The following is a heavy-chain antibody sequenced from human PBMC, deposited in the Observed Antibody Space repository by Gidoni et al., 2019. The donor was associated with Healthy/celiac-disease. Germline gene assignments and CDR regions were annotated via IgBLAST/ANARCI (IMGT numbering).Heavy chain of an antibody. V-gene: IGHV4-34*01. CDR1: GGSFSGYY. Sequence: QVQLQQWGAGLLKPSETLSLTCAVYGGSFSGYYWSWIRQPPGKGLEWIGEINHSGSTNYNPYLKSRVTISVDTSKNQFSLKLSSVTAADTAVYYCARLADDILTGYYNASSYYYGMDVWGQGTTVTVSS. CDR2: INHSGST. CDR3: ARLADDILTGYYNASSYYYGMDV. J-gene: IGHJ6*02. D-gene: IGHD3-9*01.